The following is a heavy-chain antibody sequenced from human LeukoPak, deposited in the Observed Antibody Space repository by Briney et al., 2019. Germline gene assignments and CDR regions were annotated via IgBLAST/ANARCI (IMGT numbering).Heavy chain of an antibody. CDR3: AKYRITMIVVGGAFDI. CDR2: ISGSAGST. CDR1: GFTFSSYG. J-gene: IGHJ3*02. Sequence: PGGSLRLSCAASGFTFSSYGMRWVRQAPGKGLAWVSGISGSAGSTYYADSVKGRFTISRDNSKNTLYLQMNSLRAEDTAVYYCAKYRITMIVVGGAFDIWGQGTMVTVSS. D-gene: IGHD3-22*01. V-gene: IGHV3-23*01.